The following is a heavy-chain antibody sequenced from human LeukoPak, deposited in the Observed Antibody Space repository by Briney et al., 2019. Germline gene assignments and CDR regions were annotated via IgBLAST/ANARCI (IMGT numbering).Heavy chain of an antibody. CDR1: GYTLTELS. V-gene: IGHV1-69*06. D-gene: IGHD4-17*01. J-gene: IGHJ5*02. Sequence: GASVKVSCKVSGYTLTELSMHWVRQAPGKGLEWMGGIIPIFGTANYAQKFQGRVTITADKSTSTAYMELSSLRSEDTAVYYCVRDDYGDYLLSSWGQGTPVTVSS. CDR3: VRDDYGDYLLSS. CDR2: IIPIFGTA.